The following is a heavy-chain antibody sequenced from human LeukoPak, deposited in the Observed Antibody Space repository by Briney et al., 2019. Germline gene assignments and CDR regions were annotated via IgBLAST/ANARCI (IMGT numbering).Heavy chain of an antibody. CDR1: GGSFSGYY. Sequence: SETLSLTCAVYGGSFSGYYWSWIRQHPGKGLESIGYIYYSGNTYYNPSLKSRVTMSVDTSTNQFSLKLRSVTAGTAVYYCARGSNPWGHCPTTSCSWFDPWGQGTLVTVSS. V-gene: IGHV4-31*11. J-gene: IGHJ5*02. CDR3: ARGSNPWGHCPTTSCSWFDP. CDR2: IYYSGNT. D-gene: IGHD2-2*01.